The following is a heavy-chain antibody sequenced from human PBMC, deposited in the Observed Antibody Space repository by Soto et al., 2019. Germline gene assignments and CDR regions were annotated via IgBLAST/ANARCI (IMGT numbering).Heavy chain of an antibody. CDR1: GGTFSMYA. CDR2: IIPIFGTA. V-gene: IGHV1-69*13. Sequence: SVKVSGKASGGTFSMYAISWVVQAPGQGLEWMGGIIPIFGTANYAQKFQGRVTITADESTSTAYMELSSPRSEDTAVYYCAGRGDGYNYFGPWGQGTLVTVSS. J-gene: IGHJ5*02. CDR3: AGRGDGYNYFGP. D-gene: IGHD5-12*01.